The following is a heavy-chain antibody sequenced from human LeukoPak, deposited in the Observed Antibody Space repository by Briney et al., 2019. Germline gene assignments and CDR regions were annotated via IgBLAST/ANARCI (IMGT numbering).Heavy chain of an antibody. J-gene: IGHJ4*02. Sequence: PSETLSLTCTVSGGSITSSSYYWGWIRQPPGKGLEWIGSIYYSGSTYYNPSLKSRVTISVDTSKNQFSLKLGSVTAADTAVYYCARRASAMGYDFWGQGTLVTVSS. CDR3: ARRASAMGYDF. CDR2: IYYSGST. V-gene: IGHV4-39*01. CDR1: GGSITSSSYY. D-gene: IGHD5-18*01.